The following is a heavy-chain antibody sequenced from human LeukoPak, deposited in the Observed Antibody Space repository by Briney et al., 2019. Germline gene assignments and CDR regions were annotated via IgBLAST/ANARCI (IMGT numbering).Heavy chain of an antibody. CDR1: GGSISSGSYY. V-gene: IGHV4-61*02. J-gene: IGHJ4*02. Sequence: PSETLSLTCTVSGGSISSGSYYWSWIRQPAGKGLEWIGRIYTSGSTNYNPSLKSRVTISVDTSKNQSSLKLSSVTAADTAVYYCASSSLGVVTSFDYWGQGTLVTVSS. CDR2: IYTSGST. D-gene: IGHD3-3*01. CDR3: ASSSLGVVTSFDY.